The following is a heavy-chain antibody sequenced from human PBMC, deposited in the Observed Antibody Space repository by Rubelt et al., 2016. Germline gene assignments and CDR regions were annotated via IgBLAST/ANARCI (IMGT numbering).Heavy chain of an antibody. CDR3: VKMIVGATGD. J-gene: IGHJ4*02. Sequence: QVQLQQWGAGLLKPSETLSLTCAVYGGSFSGYYWSWIRQPPGKGLEWIGEINHSGSTNYNPSLKSRVTISVDTSKNQFALRLRAVTAADTALYYCVKMIVGATGDWGQGTQVTVSS. CDR2: INHSGST. D-gene: IGHD1-26*01. V-gene: IGHV4-34*01. CDR1: GGSFSGYY.